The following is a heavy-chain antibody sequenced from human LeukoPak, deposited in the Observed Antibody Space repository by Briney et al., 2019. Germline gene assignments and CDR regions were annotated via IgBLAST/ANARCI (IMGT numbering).Heavy chain of an antibody. CDR1: GGSISSGLYY. Sequence: SETLCLTCTVSGGSISSGLYYWSWIRQPAGKGLEWIGRIYTSGSTNYNPSLKSRVTISVDTSKNQFSLKLSSVTAADTAVYYCAVDSVRGVLGFDPWGQGTLVTVSS. CDR2: IYTSGST. D-gene: IGHD3-10*01. J-gene: IGHJ5*02. V-gene: IGHV4-61*02. CDR3: AVDSVRGVLGFDP.